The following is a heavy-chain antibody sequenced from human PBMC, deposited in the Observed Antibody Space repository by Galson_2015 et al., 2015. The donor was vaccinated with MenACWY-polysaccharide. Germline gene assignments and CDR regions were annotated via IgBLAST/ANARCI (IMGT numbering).Heavy chain of an antibody. Sequence: SVKVSCKASGGTFSDYGFGWVRQAPGQGLEWMGRIIPIAGMVNYAQKFRDRDTITADRSTSTAHLDLSSLTSEDTAVYYCARVDCSGTICYFAYWGQGTLVTVSS. CDR2: IIPIAGMV. D-gene: IGHD2-15*01. V-gene: IGHV1-69*04. CDR3: ARVDCSGTICYFAY. J-gene: IGHJ4*02. CDR1: GGTFSDYG.